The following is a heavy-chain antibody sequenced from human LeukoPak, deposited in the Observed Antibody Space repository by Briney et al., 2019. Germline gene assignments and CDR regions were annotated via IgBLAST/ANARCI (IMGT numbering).Heavy chain of an antibody. V-gene: IGHV1-24*01. CDR1: GYTLTELS. CDR2: FDPEDGET. CDR3: ARDVVGATDC. Sequence: ASVKVSCKVSGYTLTELSMHWVRQAPGKGLEWMGGFDPEDGETIYAQKFQGRVTISVDTSKNQFSLKLSSVTAADTAVYYCARDVVGATDCWGQGTLVIVSS. D-gene: IGHD1-26*01. J-gene: IGHJ4*02.